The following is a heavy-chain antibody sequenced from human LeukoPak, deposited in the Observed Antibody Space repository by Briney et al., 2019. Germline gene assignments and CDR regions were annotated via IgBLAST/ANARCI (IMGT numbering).Heavy chain of an antibody. CDR1: GGSFTFTSHA. J-gene: IGHJ3*02. V-gene: IGHV1-69*01. Sequence: SVKLSCKASGGSFTFTSHAISWVRQAPGQGLEWMGGLIPIYGSANYAQKFQGSLTTTSDESTRTVYMELSSLRPEDSAVHYCAGFFYDNSGDAFDIWAKGQWSPSLQ. CDR2: LIPIYGSA. D-gene: IGHD3-22*01. CDR3: AGFFYDNSGDAFDI.